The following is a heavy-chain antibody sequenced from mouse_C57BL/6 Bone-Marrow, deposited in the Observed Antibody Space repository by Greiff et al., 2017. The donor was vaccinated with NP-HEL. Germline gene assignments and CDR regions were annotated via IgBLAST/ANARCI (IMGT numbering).Heavy chain of an antibody. Sequence: VQLQQPGAELVKPGASVKMSCKASGYTFTSYWVTWVKQRPGQGLEWIGDIYPGSGSTNYNEKFKSKATLTVDTSSSTAYMQLSSLTSEDSAVYYCARWGYYYGSRRGFAYWGQGTLVTVSA. CDR1: GYTFTSYW. V-gene: IGHV1-55*01. CDR2: IYPGSGST. D-gene: IGHD1-1*01. J-gene: IGHJ3*01. CDR3: ARWGYYYGSRRGFAY.